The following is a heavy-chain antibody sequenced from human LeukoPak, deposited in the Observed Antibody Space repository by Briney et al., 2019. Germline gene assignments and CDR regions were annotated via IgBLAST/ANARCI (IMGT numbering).Heavy chain of an antibody. CDR2: IRYDGSNK. Sequence: GGSLRLSCAASGFTFSSYEMNWVRQAPGKGLEWVAFIRYDGSNKYYADSVKGRFTISRDNSKNTLYLQMNSLRAEDTAVYYCAKDEPGFDYWGQGTLVTVSS. CDR1: GFTFSSYE. J-gene: IGHJ4*02. CDR3: AKDEPGFDY. V-gene: IGHV3-30*02.